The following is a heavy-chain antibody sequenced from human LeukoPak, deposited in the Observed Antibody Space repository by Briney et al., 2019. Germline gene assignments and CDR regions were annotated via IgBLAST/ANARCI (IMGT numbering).Heavy chain of an antibody. CDR1: GGSFSGYY. V-gene: IGHV4-34*01. CDR2: INHSGST. D-gene: IGHD2-2*01. J-gene: IGHJ5*02. Sequence: PSETLSLTCAVYGGSFSGYYWSWIRQPPGKGLEWIGEINHSGSTNYNPSLKSRVTISVDTSKNQFSLKLSSVTAADTAVYYCARHEVGGYCSSTSCSGGFDPWGQGTLVTVSS. CDR3: ARHEVGGYCSSTSCSGGFDP.